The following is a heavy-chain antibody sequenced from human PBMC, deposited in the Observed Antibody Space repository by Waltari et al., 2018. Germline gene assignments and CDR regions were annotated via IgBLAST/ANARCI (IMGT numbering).Heavy chain of an antibody. V-gene: IGHV4-4*02. Sequence: QVQLQESGPGLVKPSGTLSLTCAVSGGSISSSNWWSWVRQPPGKGLEWIGEIYHSGSTNYNPSLKSRVTISVDKSKNQFSLKLSSVTAADTAVYYCARGGVDIVLMVYAKPLYGMDVWGQGTTVTVSS. CDR2: IYHSGST. J-gene: IGHJ6*02. CDR3: ARGGVDIVLMVYAKPLYGMDV. D-gene: IGHD2-8*01. CDR1: GGSISSSNW.